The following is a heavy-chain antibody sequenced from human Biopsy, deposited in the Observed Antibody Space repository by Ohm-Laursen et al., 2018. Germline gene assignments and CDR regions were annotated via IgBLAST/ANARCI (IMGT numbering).Heavy chain of an antibody. Sequence: ILSLTCTLSGGSITSRTHYWGWIRKTPGKGLEWIGTVYYSGTTYDNPSLKNRVIISVDTSKNQFSLSLKTVTAADTAVYYCARHDLSDFWSGSPNFFDRWGQGTLVTVSS. J-gene: IGHJ5*02. CDR3: ARHDLSDFWSGSPNFFDR. CDR1: GGSITSRTHY. D-gene: IGHD3-3*01. CDR2: VYYSGTT. V-gene: IGHV4-39*01.